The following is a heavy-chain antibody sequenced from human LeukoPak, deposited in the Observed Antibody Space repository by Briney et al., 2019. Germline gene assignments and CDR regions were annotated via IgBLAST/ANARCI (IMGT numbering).Heavy chain of an antibody. J-gene: IGHJ4*02. CDR3: TRGPPDGSGNYYPGDF. CDR1: GFTFSSYW. D-gene: IGHD3-10*01. CDR2: INSDGSST. V-gene: IGHV3-74*01. Sequence: PGGSLRLSCAASGFTFSSYWIHWVRQAPGKGLVWVSGINSDGSSTNYADSVKGRFTISRDNAKNTLYLQMNSLRVEDTAVYYCTRGPPDGSGNYYPGDFWGQGTLVTVSS.